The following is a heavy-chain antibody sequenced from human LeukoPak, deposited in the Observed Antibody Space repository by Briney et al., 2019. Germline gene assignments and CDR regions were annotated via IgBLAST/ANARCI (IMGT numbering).Heavy chain of an antibody. Sequence: GASVKVSCKASGYSFKIYTISWVRQAPGQRLEWMGWISTYDGDTNYAQKVQGRVTMTTDTSTSTAYMELRSLRSDDTAVYYCARDLGPRGIISPQGYWGQGALVTVSS. V-gene: IGHV1-18*01. CDR2: ISTYDGDT. CDR3: ARDLGPRGIISPQGY. D-gene: IGHD5-24*01. CDR1: GYSFKIYT. J-gene: IGHJ4*02.